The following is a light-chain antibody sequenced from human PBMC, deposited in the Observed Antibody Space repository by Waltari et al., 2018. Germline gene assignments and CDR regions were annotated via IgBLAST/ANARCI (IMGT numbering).Light chain of an antibody. J-gene: IGKJ1*01. CDR3: LQDFSYPLT. Sequence: AIQMTQSPYSLSASVGARVIITCRASQDIGNDLAWFQQKPGKAPMLLIYAAATLQSGVPSRFSGSGSGTDFTLTVSSLQPEDFATYYCLQDFSYPLTFGQGTRVDIK. CDR1: QDIGND. V-gene: IGKV1-6*01. CDR2: AAA.